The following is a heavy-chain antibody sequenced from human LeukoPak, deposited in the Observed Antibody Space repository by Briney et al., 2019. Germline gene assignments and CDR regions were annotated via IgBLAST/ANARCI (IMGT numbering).Heavy chain of an antibody. CDR1: GFTLSSYA. CDR3: ARSYYDSSGYWESDAFDI. J-gene: IGHJ3*02. Sequence: GGSLRLSCAASGFTLSSYAMSWVRQAPGKGLEWVSAISGSGGSTYYADSVKGRFTISRDNSKNTLYLQMNSLRAEDTAVYYCARSYYDSSGYWESDAFDIWGQGTMVTVSS. CDR2: ISGSGGST. D-gene: IGHD3-22*01. V-gene: IGHV3-23*01.